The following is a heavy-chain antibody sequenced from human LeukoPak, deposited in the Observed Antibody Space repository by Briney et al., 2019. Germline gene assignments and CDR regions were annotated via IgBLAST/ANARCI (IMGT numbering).Heavy chain of an antibody. V-gene: IGHV1-69*13. CDR2: IIPIFGTA. CDR3: ARDWSVPAASYYYYGMDV. CDR1: GGTFSSYA. Sequence: ASVKVSCKASGGTFSSYAISWVRQAPGQGLEWMGGIIPIFGTANYAQKFQGRVTITADESTSTAYMELSSLRSEDTAVYYCARDWSVPAASYYYYGMDVWGQGTTVTVSS. J-gene: IGHJ6*02. D-gene: IGHD2-2*01.